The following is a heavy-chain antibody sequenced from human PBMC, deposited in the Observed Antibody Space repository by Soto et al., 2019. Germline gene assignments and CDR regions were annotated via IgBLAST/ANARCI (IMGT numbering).Heavy chain of an antibody. J-gene: IGHJ4*02. CDR1: GGSFSGYY. Sequence: QVQLQQWGAGLLKPSETLSLTCAVYGGSFSGYYWSWIRQPPGKGLEWIGEIKHSGSTNYNPSLRSRVTISVDTSRNQFALKLSAMTAPDTAVYYCAREVRGVIINRVDYWGQGTLVTVSS. V-gene: IGHV4-34*01. D-gene: IGHD3-10*01. CDR2: IKHSGST. CDR3: AREVRGVIINRVDY.